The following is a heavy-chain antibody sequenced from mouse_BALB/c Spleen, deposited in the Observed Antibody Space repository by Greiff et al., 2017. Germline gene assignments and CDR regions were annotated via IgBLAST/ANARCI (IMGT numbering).Heavy chain of an antibody. V-gene: IGHV1-54*03. CDR3: ARGRDRYDAMDY. J-gene: IGHJ4*01. Sequence: QVHVKQSGAELVRPGTSVKVSCKASGYAFTNYLIEWVKQRPGQGLEWIGVINPGSGGTNYNEKFKGKATLTADKSSSTAYMQLSSLTSDDSAVYFCARGRDRYDAMDYWGQGTSVTVSS. CDR2: INPGSGGT. CDR1: GYAFTNYL. D-gene: IGHD2-14*01.